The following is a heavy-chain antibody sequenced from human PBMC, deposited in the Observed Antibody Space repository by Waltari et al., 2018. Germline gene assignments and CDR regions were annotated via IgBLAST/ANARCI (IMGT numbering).Heavy chain of an antibody. J-gene: IGHJ4*02. CDR2: IYYSGST. CDR1: GGSISSHY. D-gene: IGHD3-16*01. CDR3: ARGSPGGASTIDY. Sequence: QVQLQESGPGLVKPSETLSLTCTVSGGSISSHYWSWIRQPPGKGLEWIGYIYYSGSTNYHPSLKSRVTISVDTSKNQFSLKLSSVTAADTAVYYCARGSPGGASTIDYWGQGTLVTVSS. V-gene: IGHV4-59*11.